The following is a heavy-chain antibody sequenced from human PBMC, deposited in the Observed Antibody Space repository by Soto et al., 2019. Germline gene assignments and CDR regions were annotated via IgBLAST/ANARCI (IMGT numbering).Heavy chain of an antibody. CDR3: ARGPLVVLNYFES. CDR2: IFPLTDIP. Sequence: QVQLVQSGTEVKKPGSSVKVSCKASGGTFRNYPINWVRQAPGQGLEWMGSIFPLTDIPDYAQNFQARLTITPDKSTRAAYMELSSLTSDDTTMYFCARGPLVVLNYFESWGQGTLVTVSS. V-gene: IGHV1-69*02. CDR1: GGTFRNYP. J-gene: IGHJ4*02.